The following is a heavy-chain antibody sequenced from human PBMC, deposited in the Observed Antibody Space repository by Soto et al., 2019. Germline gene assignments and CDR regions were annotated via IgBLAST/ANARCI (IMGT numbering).Heavy chain of an antibody. J-gene: IGHJ4*02. CDR1: GFTFSDYY. V-gene: IGHV3-11*01. Sequence: QVQLVESGGGLVKPGGSLRLSCAASGFTFSDYYMSWIRQAPGKGLEWVSYISSSGNTRYYADYVKGRFTISRDNAKNSPYLPLSSLRAEGTAVYYCSSWIERIDWWGQGTLVTVSS. CDR3: SSWIERIDW. D-gene: IGHD2-2*03. CDR2: ISSSGNTR.